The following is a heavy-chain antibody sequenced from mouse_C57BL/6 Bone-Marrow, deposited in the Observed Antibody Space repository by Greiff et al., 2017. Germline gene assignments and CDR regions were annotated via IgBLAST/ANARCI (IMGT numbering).Heavy chain of an antibody. J-gene: IGHJ3*01. Sequence: EVQVVESGGDLVKPGGSLKLSCAASGFTFSSYGMSWVRQTPDKRLEWVATISGGGGYTYYPDSVKGRFTISRDTAKNTLYLQMSSLKSEDTDMYYCARPVGAWFADWGKGTLVTVSA. CDR1: GFTFSSYG. V-gene: IGHV5-6*01. CDR3: ARPVGAWFAD. CDR2: ISGGGGYT.